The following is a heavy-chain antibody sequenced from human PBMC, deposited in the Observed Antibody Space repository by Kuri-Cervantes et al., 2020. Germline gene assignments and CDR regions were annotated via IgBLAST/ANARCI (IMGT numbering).Heavy chain of an antibody. J-gene: IGHJ4*02. CDR1: GGSISSENSY. Sequence: GSLRLSCRISGGSISSENSYWGWIRQSPGKGLEWIGTFYSVEKTTYNPSLKSRVTISVDTSKNQFSLKLSSVTAADTAVYYCARVPRGGVDYWGQGTLVTVSS. CDR3: ARVPRGGVDY. D-gene: IGHD3-3*01. CDR2: FYSVEKT. V-gene: IGHV4-39*07.